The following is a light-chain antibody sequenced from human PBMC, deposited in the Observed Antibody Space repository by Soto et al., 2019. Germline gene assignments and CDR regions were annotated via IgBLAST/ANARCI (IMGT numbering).Light chain of an antibody. CDR3: QQYSIWRT. Sequence: IVLTQSPGTLSLSPWERATLSCRASQSVSNNYLAWYQQKAGQAPRLLIYGASTRATGIPARFSGSGSGTEFTLTISSLQSEDFAVYYCQQYSIWRTFGQGTKVDI. J-gene: IGKJ1*01. CDR2: GAS. CDR1: QSVSNN. V-gene: IGKV3-15*01.